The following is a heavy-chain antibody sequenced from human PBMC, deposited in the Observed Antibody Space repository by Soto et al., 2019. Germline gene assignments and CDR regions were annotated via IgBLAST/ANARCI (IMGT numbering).Heavy chain of an antibody. D-gene: IGHD6-19*01. CDR3: ARPPYSSTSWYFDL. J-gene: IGHJ2*01. CDR2: IYPGDSDV. V-gene: IGHV5-51*01. CDR1: GYTFSTYW. Sequence: GESLKISCKGSGYTFSTYWIGWVRQMSGRGLEWMGIIYPGDSDVKYSPSFQGQVTISADKSISTAYLQWSSLKASDTATYYCARPPYSSTSWYFDLWGRGTLVTVSS.